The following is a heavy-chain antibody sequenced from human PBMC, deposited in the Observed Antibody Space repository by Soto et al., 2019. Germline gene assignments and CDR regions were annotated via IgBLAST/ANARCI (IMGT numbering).Heavy chain of an antibody. CDR3: AIVGNRNYYYYVMDV. J-gene: IGHJ6*02. Sequence: GGSLRLSCAASGFTFSSYAMSWVRQAPGKGLEWVSAISGSGGSTYYADSVKGRFTISRDNSKNTLYLQMNSLRAEDTAVYYCAIVGNRNYYYYVMDVWGQGTTVTVSS. CDR2: ISGSGGST. D-gene: IGHD4-4*01. V-gene: IGHV3-23*01. CDR1: GFTFSSYA.